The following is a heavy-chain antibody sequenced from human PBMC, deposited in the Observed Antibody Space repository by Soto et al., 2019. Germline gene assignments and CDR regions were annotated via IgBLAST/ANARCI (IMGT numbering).Heavy chain of an antibody. D-gene: IGHD3-16*02. CDR2: IKQDGSEK. Sequence: GGSLRLSCAASGFTFNSFWMSWVRQAPGKGLEWVANIKQDGSEKYYVDSVKGRFTISRDNAKNSLSLQMNSLRAEDTAVYYCARMQVWGSFRFDYWCQGTLVTVSS. V-gene: IGHV3-7*01. J-gene: IGHJ4*02. CDR3: ARMQVWGSFRFDY. CDR1: GFTFNSFW.